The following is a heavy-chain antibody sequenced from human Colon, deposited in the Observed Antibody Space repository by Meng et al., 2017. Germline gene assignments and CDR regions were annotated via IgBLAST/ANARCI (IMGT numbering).Heavy chain of an antibody. J-gene: IGHJ4*02. V-gene: IGHV4-4*02. CDR3: ARHGGWHFDY. Sequence: LQESGPGLGGAWGTRSLTCAVSGGSISSSNYWSWVRQPPGKGLEWIGQIYLSGSPSYNPSLESRVTISVDKSKNQLSLRLTSVTAADTAIYYCARHGGWHFDYWGQGTLVTVSS. CDR2: IYLSGSP. D-gene: IGHD6-19*01. CDR1: GGSISSSNY.